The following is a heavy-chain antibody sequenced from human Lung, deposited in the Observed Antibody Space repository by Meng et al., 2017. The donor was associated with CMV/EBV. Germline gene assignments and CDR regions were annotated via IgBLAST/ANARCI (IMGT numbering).Heavy chain of an antibody. D-gene: IGHD2-21*01. Sequence: GGSXRLXCEGSGYSFASYCIGWVRQMPGKGLEWMGIIYPSDSDTIYNPSFEGQATISADTSINTAYLQWNSLKASDTAMYYCARRPMLYCGTDCEFDFWGQGTXVTVSS. V-gene: IGHV5-51*01. CDR1: GYSFASYC. CDR2: IYPSDSDT. CDR3: ARRPMLYCGTDCEFDF. J-gene: IGHJ4*02.